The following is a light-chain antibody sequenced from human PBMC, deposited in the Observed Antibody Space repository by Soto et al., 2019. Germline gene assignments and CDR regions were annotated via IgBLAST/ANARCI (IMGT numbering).Light chain of an antibody. CDR3: SSYTSATTYV. CDR2: DVS. J-gene: IGLJ1*01. CDR1: SSDVGAYNY. Sequence: ALTQPASVSGSTGQSITISCTGTSSDVGAYNYDSWYQQYPGEAPKVIIYDVSHRPAGVSNRFSGSKSGNTASLTISGLQTQDEADYYCSSYTSATTYVFGTGTKVTVL. V-gene: IGLV2-14*01.